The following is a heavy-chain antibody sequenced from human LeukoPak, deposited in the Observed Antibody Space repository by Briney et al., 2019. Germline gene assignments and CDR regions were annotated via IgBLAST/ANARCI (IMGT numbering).Heavy chain of an antibody. CDR3: AKDNWGQYDY. Sequence: ASVKVSCKASGYTFTGYYMHWVRQAPGQGLEWMGWIKPNSGGTNYAKKFQGRVTMTRDRSISTAYMELSRLRSDETAVYYCAKDNWGQYDYWGQGTLVTVSS. CDR1: GYTFTGYY. D-gene: IGHD7-27*01. CDR2: IKPNSGGT. J-gene: IGHJ4*02. V-gene: IGHV1-2*02.